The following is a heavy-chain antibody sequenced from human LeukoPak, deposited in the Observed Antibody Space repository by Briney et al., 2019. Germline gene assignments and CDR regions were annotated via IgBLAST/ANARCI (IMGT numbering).Heavy chain of an antibody. Sequence: SETLSLTCAVYGGSFSGYYWSWIRQPPGKGLEWIGEINHSGSTNYNPSLKSRVTISVDTSKNQFSPKLSSVTAADTAVYYCARRAQWLVQGRYFDLWGRGTLVTVSS. CDR3: ARRAQWLVQGRYFDL. V-gene: IGHV4-34*01. D-gene: IGHD6-19*01. J-gene: IGHJ2*01. CDR2: INHSGST. CDR1: GGSFSGYY.